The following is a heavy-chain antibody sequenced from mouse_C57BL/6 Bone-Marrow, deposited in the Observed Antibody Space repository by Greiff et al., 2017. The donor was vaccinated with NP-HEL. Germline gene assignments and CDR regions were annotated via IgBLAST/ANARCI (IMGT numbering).Heavy chain of an antibody. Sequence: EVQLQQSGPGLVKPSQSLSLTCSVTGYSITSGYYWNWIRQFPGNKLEWMGYISYDGSNNYNPSLKNRISITRDTSKNQFFLKLNSVTTEDTDTYYCASLRSFVYWRQGSVVTVSA. CDR1: GYSITSGYY. V-gene: IGHV3-6*01. J-gene: IGHJ3*01. CDR2: ISYDGSN. CDR3: ASLRSFVY. D-gene: IGHD1-1*01.